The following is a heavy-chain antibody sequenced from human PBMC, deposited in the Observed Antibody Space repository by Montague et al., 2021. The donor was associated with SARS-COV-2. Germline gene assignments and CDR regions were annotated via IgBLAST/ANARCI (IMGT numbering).Heavy chain of an antibody. V-gene: IGHV4-34*01. CDR1: GGSFSGNY. Sequence: SETLSLTCAVYGGSFSGNYWSWIRQPPGKGLEWIGEINHYGSTNYNPSLKSRVTMSVDTSKNQFSLKLSSVTAADTAVYYCARGLPVTTIFYSYGMDIWGQGTTVTVSS. J-gene: IGHJ6*02. CDR3: ARGLPVTTIFYSYGMDI. D-gene: IGHD2-21*02. CDR2: INHYGST.